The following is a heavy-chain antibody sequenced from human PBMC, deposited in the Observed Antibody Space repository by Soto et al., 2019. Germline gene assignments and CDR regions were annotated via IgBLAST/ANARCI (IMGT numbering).Heavy chain of an antibody. CDR3: ARQEDVVVPAAA. CDR1: GYSFTSYW. J-gene: IGHJ4*02. Sequence: PGESLKISCKCSGYSFTSYWISWVRQMPGKGLEWMGRIDPSDSYTNYSPSFQGHVTISADKSISTAYLQWSSLKASDTAMYYCARQEDVVVPAAAWGQGTLVTVSS. V-gene: IGHV5-10-1*01. D-gene: IGHD2-2*01. CDR2: IDPSDSYT.